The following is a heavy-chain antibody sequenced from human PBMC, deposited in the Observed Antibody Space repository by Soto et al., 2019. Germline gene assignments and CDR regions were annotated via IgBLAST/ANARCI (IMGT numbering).Heavy chain of an antibody. V-gene: IGHV3-23*01. D-gene: IGHD6-6*01. CDR3: AKVRLDTSTSSYGMDV. J-gene: IGHJ6*02. Sequence: PGGSLRLSCVASGFTFSSYAMSWVRQAPGKGLEWVSVISSSGGSTYYADSVKGRFTISRDNSQNTLYLQMNSLRVEDTAVYYCAKVRLDTSTSSYGMDVWGQGPSLTVSS. CDR1: GFTFSSYA. CDR2: ISSSGGST.